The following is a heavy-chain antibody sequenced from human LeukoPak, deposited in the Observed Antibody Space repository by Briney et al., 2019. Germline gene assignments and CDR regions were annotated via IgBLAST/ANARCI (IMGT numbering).Heavy chain of an antibody. CDR3: ARPRQGDYYFDY. CDR1: GGSISSSSYY. D-gene: IGHD2-21*02. J-gene: IGHJ4*02. CDR2: IYYSGNT. Sequence: SETLSLTCTVSGGSISSSSYYWGWIRQPPGKGLEWIGSIYYSGNTYYNPSLKSRGTISVDTSKNQFSLKLSSVTAADTAVYYCARPRQGDYYFDYWGQGTLVTVSS. V-gene: IGHV4-39*01.